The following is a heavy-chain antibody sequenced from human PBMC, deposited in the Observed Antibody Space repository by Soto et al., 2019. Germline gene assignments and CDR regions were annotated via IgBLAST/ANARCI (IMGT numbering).Heavy chain of an antibody. CDR1: GYMFVNYA. Sequence: QVQLVQSGGEVKKSGASVKVSCKASGYMFVNYAVYWVRQAPGQGLEWVGIISPRDGTTIYALKFKGRVTMTRDTSTSTLYMEMNSMRYEDTAVYYCVRGGGTLDYWGQGTLVTVSS. J-gene: IGHJ4*02. CDR3: VRGGGTLDY. V-gene: IGHV1-46*01. CDR2: ISPRDGTT.